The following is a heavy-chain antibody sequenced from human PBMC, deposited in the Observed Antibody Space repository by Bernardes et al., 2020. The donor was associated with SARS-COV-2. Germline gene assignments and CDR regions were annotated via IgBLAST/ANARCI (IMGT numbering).Heavy chain of an antibody. CDR3: ASSSHTSSWNGGGMDV. J-gene: IGHJ6*02. D-gene: IGHD1-1*01. CDR2: TGTLGDT. Sequence: GSLRLSCEVSGLTISSQHMYWVRQVSREGLEWVSVTGTLGDTYYAGPVKGRFAIAREAANNSLHLQMHNLRVEDTAVYFCASSSHTSSWNGGGMDVWGRGTTVTVSS. V-gene: IGHV3-13*01. CDR1: GLTISSQH.